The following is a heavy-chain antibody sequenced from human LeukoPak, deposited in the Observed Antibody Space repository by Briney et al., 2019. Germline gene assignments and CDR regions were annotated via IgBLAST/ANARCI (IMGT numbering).Heavy chain of an antibody. Sequence: PVKVSRKASGGTFSSYAISWVRQAPGQGLEWMGGIIPIFGTTIYAQKFQGRVTITADKSTSTAYMELSSLRSEDTAVYYCARAYPSSLYKGDYVHPYYLDYWGQGTLVTVSS. CDR3: ARAYPSSLYKGDYVHPYYLDY. V-gene: IGHV1-69*06. D-gene: IGHD4-17*01. J-gene: IGHJ4*02. CDR1: GGTFSSYA. CDR2: IIPIFGTT.